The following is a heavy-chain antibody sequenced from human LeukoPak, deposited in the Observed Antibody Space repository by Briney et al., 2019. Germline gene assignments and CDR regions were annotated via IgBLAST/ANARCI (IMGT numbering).Heavy chain of an antibody. CDR2: IYYSGST. J-gene: IGHJ4*02. V-gene: IGHV4-30-4*07. CDR3: ARVTGYMIEDYFDY. Sequence: SQTLSLTCEVSGDSLSSGGYSWSWIRQPPGKGLEWIGYIYYSGSTNYNPSLKSRVTISVKTSKNQFSLKLSSVTAADTAVYYCARVTGYMIEDYFDYWGQGTLVTVSS. CDR1: GDSLSSGGYS. D-gene: IGHD3-22*01.